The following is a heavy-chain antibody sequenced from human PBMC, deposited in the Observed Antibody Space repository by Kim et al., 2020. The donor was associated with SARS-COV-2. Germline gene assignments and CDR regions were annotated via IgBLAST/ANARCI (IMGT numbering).Heavy chain of an antibody. V-gene: IGHV1-69*13. CDR2: IIPIFGTA. CDR1: GGTFSSYA. CDR3: ARSDNWNYRNREAYYFDY. D-gene: IGHD1-7*01. J-gene: IGHJ4*02. Sequence: SVKVSCKASGGTFSSYAISWVRQAPGQGLEWMGGIIPIFGTANYAQKFQGRVTITADESTSTAYMVLSSLRSEDTAVYYCARSDNWNYRNREAYYFDYWGQGTLVTVSS.